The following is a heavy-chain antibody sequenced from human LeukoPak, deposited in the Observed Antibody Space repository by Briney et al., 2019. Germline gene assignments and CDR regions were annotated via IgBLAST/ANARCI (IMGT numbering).Heavy chain of an antibody. Sequence: GGSLRLSCAASGFTFSSYAMSWVRQARGRGVEGVAAIFVSGVIAYYADSVKGRFTISRDNSKNTLYLQMYSLRAEDTAVYYCAKDPSSTRVNWFDPWGQGTLVTVSS. D-gene: IGHD2-2*01. V-gene: IGHV3-23*01. CDR1: GFTFSSYA. J-gene: IGHJ5*02. CDR2: IFVSGVIA. CDR3: AKDPSSTRVNWFDP.